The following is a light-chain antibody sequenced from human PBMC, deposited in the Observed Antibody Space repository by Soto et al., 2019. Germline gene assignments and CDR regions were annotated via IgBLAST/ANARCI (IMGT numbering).Light chain of an antibody. CDR3: SSYAISRDVV. J-gene: IGLJ2*01. Sequence: QSALTQPASVSGSPGQSITISCTGTSSDVGGYDYVSWYQQHPGKAPKLMIYDVITRPSGVSNRFSGSKSGNTASLTIYGLQAEDEADYYCSSYAISRDVVFGGGTKVTVL. V-gene: IGLV2-14*01. CDR1: SSDVGGYDY. CDR2: DVI.